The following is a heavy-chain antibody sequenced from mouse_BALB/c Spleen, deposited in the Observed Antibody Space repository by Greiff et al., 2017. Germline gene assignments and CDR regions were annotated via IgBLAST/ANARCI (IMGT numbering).Heavy chain of an antibody. D-gene: IGHD2-3*01. CDR1: GFTFSSYG. V-gene: IGHV5-6-3*01. J-gene: IGHJ3*01. Sequence: EVKLVESGGGLVQPGGSLKLSCAASGFTFSSYGMSWVRQTPDKRLELVATINSNGGSTYYPDSVKGRFTISRDNAKNNLYLQMSSLKSEDTAMYYCARDHPEYDERTWFAYWGQGTLVTVSA. CDR3: ARDHPEYDERTWFAY. CDR2: INSNGGST.